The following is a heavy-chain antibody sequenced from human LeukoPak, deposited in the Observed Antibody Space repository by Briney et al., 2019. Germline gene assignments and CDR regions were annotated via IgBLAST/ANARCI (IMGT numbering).Heavy chain of an antibody. CDR2: IWYDGSNK. J-gene: IGHJ6*02. CDR1: GFTFSSYG. Sequence: GGSLRLSCAAPGFTFSSYGMHWVRQAPGKGLEWVAVIWYDGSNKYYADSVKGRFTISRDNSKNTLYLQMNSLRAEDTAVYYCARGFGSSWFHYGMDVWGQGTTVTVSS. V-gene: IGHV3-33*01. D-gene: IGHD6-13*01. CDR3: ARGFGSSWFHYGMDV.